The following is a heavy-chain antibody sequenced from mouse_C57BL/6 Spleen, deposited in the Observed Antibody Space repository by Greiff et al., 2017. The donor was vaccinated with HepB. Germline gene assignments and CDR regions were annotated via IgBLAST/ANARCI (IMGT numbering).Heavy chain of an antibody. Sequence: VQLQQSGAELVRPGSSVKLSCKASGYTFTSYWMDWVKQRPGQGLEWIGNIYPSDSETHYNQKFKDKATLTVDKSSSTAYMQLSSLTSEDSAVYYCARRGDYYGSSPDYWGQGTTLPVSS. CDR3: ARRGDYYGSSPDY. V-gene: IGHV1-61*01. CDR1: GYTFTSYW. D-gene: IGHD1-1*01. CDR2: IYPSDSET. J-gene: IGHJ2*01.